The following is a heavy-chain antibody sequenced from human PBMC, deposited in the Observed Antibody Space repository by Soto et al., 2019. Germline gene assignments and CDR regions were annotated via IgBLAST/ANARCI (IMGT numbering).Heavy chain of an antibody. J-gene: IGHJ5*02. V-gene: IGHV3-23*01. CDR2: ITGSGGTT. D-gene: IGHD6-6*01. Sequence: SLRLSCAASGFTFRNYAMTWVRQAPGKGLEWVSTITGSGGTTDYADSVKGRFTISRDNSKNTLFLQMNSLRAEDTAVYFCAKRLYSGSSYSWFDPWGQGTLVTVSS. CDR1: GFTFRNYA. CDR3: AKRLYSGSSYSWFDP.